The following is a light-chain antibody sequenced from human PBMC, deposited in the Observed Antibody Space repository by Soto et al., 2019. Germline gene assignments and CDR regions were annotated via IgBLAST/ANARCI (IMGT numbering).Light chain of an antibody. CDR2: DAS. J-gene: IGKJ4*01. CDR3: QQYNGYPLT. V-gene: IGKV1-5*01. Sequence: DVQMTQSPSTLSASVGDRVTITCRASQTISNWLAWYQQKPGKAPKVLIYDASSLQSGVPSRFSGSGFGTEFTLTINSLQPDDFATYYCQQYNGYPLTFGGGTKVEI. CDR1: QTISNW.